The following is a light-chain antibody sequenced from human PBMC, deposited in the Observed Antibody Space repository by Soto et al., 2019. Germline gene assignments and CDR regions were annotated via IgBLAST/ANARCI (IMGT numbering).Light chain of an antibody. CDR1: QSISSY. CDR3: QQSYSTLWG. CDR2: AAS. Sequence: DIQMTQSPSSLSASVGDRVTITCRASQSISSYLNWYQQKPGKAPKLLIYAASSLQSGVPSRVSGSGSGTDFTLTISSLQPEDFATYYCQQSYSTLWGFGQGTKVEIK. V-gene: IGKV1-39*01. J-gene: IGKJ1*01.